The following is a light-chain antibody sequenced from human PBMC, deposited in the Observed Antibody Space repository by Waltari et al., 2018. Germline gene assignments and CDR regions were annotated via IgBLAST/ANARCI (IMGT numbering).Light chain of an antibody. V-gene: IGLV4-69*01. CDR1: SGYSSQA. CDR2: VNSDGSH. Sequence: LVLTQSPSASASLGASVKLTCPLSSGYSSQAITWLQQKPGKGPWYLMKVNSDGSHRKGDDIPDRFSASNSGTEYYVTISSLQSEDEADYYCQTGGHGTWVFGGGTKLTVL. J-gene: IGLJ3*02. CDR3: QTGGHGTWV.